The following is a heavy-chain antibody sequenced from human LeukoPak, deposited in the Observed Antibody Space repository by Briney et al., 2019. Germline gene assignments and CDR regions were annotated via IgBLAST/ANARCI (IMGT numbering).Heavy chain of an antibody. V-gene: IGHV4-34*01. D-gene: IGHD6-13*01. CDR3: ARAGIAAAGTYDY. J-gene: IGHJ4*02. CDR1: GGSFSGYY. CDR2: INHSGST. Sequence: SETLSLTCAVYGGSFSGYYWSWIRQPPGKGLEWIGEINHSGSTNYNPSLKSRVTISVDTSKNQFSLKLSSVTAADTAVYYCARAGIAAAGTYDYWGQGTLVTVSS.